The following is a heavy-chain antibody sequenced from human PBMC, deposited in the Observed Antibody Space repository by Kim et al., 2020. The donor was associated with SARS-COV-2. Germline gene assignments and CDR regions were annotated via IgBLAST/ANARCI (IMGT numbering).Heavy chain of an antibody. V-gene: IGHV5-51*01. CDR3: ARQHGSGGSFAGY. D-gene: IGHD2-15*01. J-gene: IGHJ4*02. Sequence: YSPSFQGQVTISADKSISTAYLQWSSLKASDTAMYYCARQHGSGGSFAGYWGQGTLVTVSS.